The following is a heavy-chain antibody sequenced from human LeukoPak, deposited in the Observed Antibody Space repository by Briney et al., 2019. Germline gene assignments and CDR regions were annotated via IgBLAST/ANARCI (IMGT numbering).Heavy chain of an antibody. V-gene: IGHV3-11*01. Sequence: GSLRLSCAASGFTFSDYYMSWIRQAPGKGLEWVSYISSSGSTIYYADSVKGRFTISRDNAKNSLYLQMNSLRAEDTAVYYCASSPRGYSGYGTNFDYWGQGTLVTVSS. J-gene: IGHJ4*02. CDR2: ISSSGSTI. D-gene: IGHD5-12*01. CDR3: ASSPRGYSGYGTNFDY. CDR1: GFTFSDYY.